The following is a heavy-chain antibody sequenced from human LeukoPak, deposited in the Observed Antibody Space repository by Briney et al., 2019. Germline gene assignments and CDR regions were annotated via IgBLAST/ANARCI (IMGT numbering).Heavy chain of an antibody. J-gene: IGHJ4*02. V-gene: IGHV3-23*01. CDR2: ISGRGEST. Sequence: PGGSLRLSCAASGFTFSSYAISWVRQAPGKGLEWVSGISGRGESTYYADSVKGRFTISRDNSKKTLYLQMNSLRAEDMAVYYCAKGGTYHDILTAYYVWGQGTRVTVSS. CDR1: GFTFSSYA. D-gene: IGHD3-9*01. CDR3: AKGGTYHDILTAYYV.